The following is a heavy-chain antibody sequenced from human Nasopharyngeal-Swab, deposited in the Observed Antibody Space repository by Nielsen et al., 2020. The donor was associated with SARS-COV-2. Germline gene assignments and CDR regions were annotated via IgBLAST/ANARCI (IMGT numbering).Heavy chain of an antibody. Sequence: GESLKISCAASGFTFSTHDMSWVRQAPGKGLEWVSVIYSGGSTYYADSVKGRFTISRHNSKNTLYLQMNSLRAEDTAVYYCARVYYDAFDIWGQGTMVTVSS. D-gene: IGHD2-8*01. J-gene: IGHJ3*02. V-gene: IGHV3-53*04. CDR2: IYSGGST. CDR1: GFTFSTHD. CDR3: ARVYYDAFDI.